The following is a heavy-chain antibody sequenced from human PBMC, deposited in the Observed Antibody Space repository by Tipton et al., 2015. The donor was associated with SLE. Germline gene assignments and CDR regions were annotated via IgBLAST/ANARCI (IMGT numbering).Heavy chain of an antibody. V-gene: IGHV3-74*01. CDR1: GFTFSNYW. J-gene: IGHJ1*01. Sequence: SLRLSCAASGFTFSNYWMHWVRQAPGKGLVWVSHINSDGRSTNYADSVKGRFTISRDNAKNTLYLQMNSLRAEDTAVYFCARVSVAGTFGGDFQVWGQGTLVTVSS. CDR3: ARVSVAGTFGGDFQV. D-gene: IGHD3-16*01. CDR2: INSDGRST.